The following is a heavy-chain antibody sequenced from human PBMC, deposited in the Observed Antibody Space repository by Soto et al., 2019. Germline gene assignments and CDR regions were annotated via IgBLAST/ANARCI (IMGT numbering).Heavy chain of an antibody. J-gene: IGHJ4*02. CDR2: TRNKANSYTT. CDR3: ARRRHGDSLDY. V-gene: IGHV3-72*01. Sequence: EVQLVESGGGLVQPGGSLRLSCAASGFTFSDHYMDWVRQAPGKGLEWVGRTRNKANSYTTEYAASVKGRFTISRDDSKNSLYLQMNSLKTEDTAVYYCARRRHGDSLDYWGQGTLVTVSS. D-gene: IGHD4-17*01. CDR1: GFTFSDHY.